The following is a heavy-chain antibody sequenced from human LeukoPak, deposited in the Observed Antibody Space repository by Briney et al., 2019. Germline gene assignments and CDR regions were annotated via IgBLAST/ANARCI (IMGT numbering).Heavy chain of an antibody. CDR3: ARRGGSYSHSDF. Sequence: ASVKVSCKASGYTFSSYGIIWVPQAPGQGLEWMGWVSAFNGNTDYAPKLQGRVTMTTDTSTTTAYMELRSLTSDDTAVYYCARRGGSYSHSDFWGQGTLVTVSS. J-gene: IGHJ4*02. D-gene: IGHD1-26*01. CDR2: VSAFNGNT. V-gene: IGHV1-18*01. CDR1: GYTFSSYG.